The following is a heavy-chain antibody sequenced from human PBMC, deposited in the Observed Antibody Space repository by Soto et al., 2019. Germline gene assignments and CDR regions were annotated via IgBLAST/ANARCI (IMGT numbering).Heavy chain of an antibody. V-gene: IGHV3-23*01. J-gene: IGHJ4*02. D-gene: IGHD2-2*01. CDR3: ARYCFSGTSCYTRYFDS. CDR2: ISARGGSR. Sequence: EVQLLESGGGLVQPGGSLTLSCAASGFTFDSHEMSWVRQAPGKGLEWVSTISARGGSRYYADSMKGRFTVSRDNSKNMVYLQMSSLRAEDTALYYCARYCFSGTSCYTRYFDSWGQGTLVTVSS. CDR1: GFTFDSHE.